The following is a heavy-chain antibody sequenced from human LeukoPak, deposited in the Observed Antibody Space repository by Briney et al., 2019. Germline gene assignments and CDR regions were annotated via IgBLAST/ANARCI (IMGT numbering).Heavy chain of an antibody. V-gene: IGHV4-31*03. D-gene: IGHD3-16*01. J-gene: IGHJ4*02. CDR3: ARAGGFFSPFGY. CDR1: GGSISSGGYY. CDR2: IYYSGST. Sequence: SQTLSLTCTVSGGSISSGGYYWSWIRQHPGKGLEWIGYIYYSGSTFYNPSLKSRVTISVDTSKNQFSLKLSSVTAADTAVYYCARAGGFFSPFGYWGQGTLVTVSS.